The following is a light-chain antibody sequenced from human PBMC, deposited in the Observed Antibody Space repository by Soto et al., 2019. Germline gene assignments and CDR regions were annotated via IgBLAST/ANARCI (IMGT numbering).Light chain of an antibody. CDR1: GSSIGTNT. J-gene: IGLJ2*01. V-gene: IGLV1-44*01. CDR2: GNN. Sequence: QSVLTQPPSASGTPGQRVTISCSGSGSSIGTNTVNWYRQLPGTAPKLLISGNNQRPSGVPDRFSGSKSGTSASLAISGLQSEDEADYYCAAWEGSLNNVLFGGGTKVTVL. CDR3: AAWEGSLNNVL.